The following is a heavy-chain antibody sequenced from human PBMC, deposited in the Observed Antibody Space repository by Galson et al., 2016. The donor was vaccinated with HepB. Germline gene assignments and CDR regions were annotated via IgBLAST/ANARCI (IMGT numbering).Heavy chain of an antibody. V-gene: IGHV3-9*01. CDR1: GFPFGDYA. D-gene: IGHD4-11*01. J-gene: IGHJ6*02. CDR2: ISWNSGSI. Sequence: LRLSCAASGFPFGDYAMHWVRQAPGKGLEWVSGISWNSGSIDYADSVKGRFTISRDNAKNSLYLQMNSLRTEDTALYYCTKDTRPRMAPRSDSICGMDVWGQEATVTVSS. CDR3: TKDTRPRMAPRSDSICGMDV.